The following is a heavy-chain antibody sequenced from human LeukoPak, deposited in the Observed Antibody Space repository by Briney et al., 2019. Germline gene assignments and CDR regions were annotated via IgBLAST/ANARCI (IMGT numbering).Heavy chain of an antibody. CDR2: INHSGST. D-gene: IGHD6-13*01. Sequence: PSETLSLTCTVSGGSISSSSYYWGWIRQPPGTGLEWIGEINHSGSTNYNPSLKSRVTISVDTSKNQFSLKLSSVTAADTAVYYCARGGKGSSWYYSAFDIWGQGTMVTVSS. CDR3: ARGGKGSSWYYSAFDI. V-gene: IGHV4-39*07. J-gene: IGHJ3*02. CDR1: GGSISSSSYY.